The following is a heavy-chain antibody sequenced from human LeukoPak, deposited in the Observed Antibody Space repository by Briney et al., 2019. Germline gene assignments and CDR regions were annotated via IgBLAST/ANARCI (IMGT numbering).Heavy chain of an antibody. CDR2: ITFSGNRT. CDR1: GFTFSSYA. Sequence: GGSLRLSCAASGFTFSSYAMSWVRQAPGKGLEWVSRITFSGNRTYYADSVKGRFTISRDNSKNTLYLQMNSLRDEDTAVYYCAKDVTLYSPSVHYWGQGTLVTVFS. CDR3: AKDVTLYSPSVHY. V-gene: IGHV3-23*01. D-gene: IGHD3-16*02. J-gene: IGHJ4*02.